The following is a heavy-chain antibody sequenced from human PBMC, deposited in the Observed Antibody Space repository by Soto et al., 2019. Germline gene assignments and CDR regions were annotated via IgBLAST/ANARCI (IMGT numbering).Heavy chain of an antibody. J-gene: IGHJ4*02. V-gene: IGHV1-69*01. CDR2: IIPISGTA. Sequence: QVQLVQSGAEVKKPGSSVKVSCKASGGTFSSYAISWVRQAPGQGLEWMGGIIPISGTANYAQKFQGRVTSTEDESRSTADMELSSLRSEDTAVYYCSSSVEGVIDYFDYWGQGTLVTVSS. D-gene: IGHD3-16*02. CDR1: GGTFSSYA. CDR3: SSSVEGVIDYFDY.